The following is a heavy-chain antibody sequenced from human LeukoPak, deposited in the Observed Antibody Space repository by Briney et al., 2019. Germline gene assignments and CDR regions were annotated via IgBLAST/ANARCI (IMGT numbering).Heavy chain of an antibody. CDR3: ARGYGDQGYDY. D-gene: IGHD4-17*01. Sequence: PSETLSLTCTLSGGSMNAYYWTWIRQPAGKGLEWIGRIYTSETTNYNPSLKSRVTMSIDRSKNQFSLRLSSVTAADTATYYCARGYGDQGYDYWGQGILVTVSS. CDR1: GGSMNAYY. CDR2: IYTSETT. V-gene: IGHV4-4*07. J-gene: IGHJ4*02.